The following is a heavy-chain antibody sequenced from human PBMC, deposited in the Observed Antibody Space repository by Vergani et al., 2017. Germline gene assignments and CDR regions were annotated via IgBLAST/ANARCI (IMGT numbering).Heavy chain of an antibody. CDR3: AHSAMIVVADNPYFDY. CDR2: IYWDDDK. J-gene: IGHJ4*02. CDR1: GFSLSTSGVG. D-gene: IGHD3-22*01. V-gene: IGHV2-5*02. Sequence: QITLKESGPTLVKPTQTLPLTCTFSGFSLSTSGVGVGWIRQPPGKALEWLALIYWDDDKRYSPSLKSRLTITKDTSKNQVVLTMTNMDPVDTATYYCAHSAMIVVADNPYFDYWGQGTLVTVSS.